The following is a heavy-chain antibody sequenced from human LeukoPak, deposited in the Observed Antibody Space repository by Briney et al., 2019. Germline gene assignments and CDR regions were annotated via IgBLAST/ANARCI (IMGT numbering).Heavy chain of an antibody. D-gene: IGHD3-22*01. V-gene: IGHV5-51*01. Sequence: GESLKISCKGSGYSFTSYWIGWVRQMPGKGLEWMGIIYPGDSDTRYSPSFQGQVTISADKSISTAYLQWSSLKASDTAMYYCARLQGDSSGYYYVDYYYYYMDVWGKGTTVTVSS. CDR3: ARLQGDSSGYYYVDYYYYYMDV. J-gene: IGHJ6*03. CDR1: GYSFTSYW. CDR2: IYPGDSDT.